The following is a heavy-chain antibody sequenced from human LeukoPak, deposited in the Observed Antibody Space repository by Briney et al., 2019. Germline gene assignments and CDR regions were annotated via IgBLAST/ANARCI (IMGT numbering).Heavy chain of an antibody. D-gene: IGHD6-13*01. CDR1: GYTFTSYG. Sequence: GASVKVSCKASGYTFTSYGISWVRQAPGQGLEWMGWINPNSGGTNYAQKFQGRVTMTRDTSISTAYMELSRLRSDDTAVYYCARAGYSSSWLPFDYWGQGTLVTVSS. J-gene: IGHJ4*02. CDR3: ARAGYSSSWLPFDY. V-gene: IGHV1-2*02. CDR2: INPNSGGT.